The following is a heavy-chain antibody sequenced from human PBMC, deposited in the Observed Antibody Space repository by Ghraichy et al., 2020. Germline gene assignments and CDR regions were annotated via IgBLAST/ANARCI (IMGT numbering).Heavy chain of an antibody. D-gene: IGHD2-2*01. CDR2: ISGSGSGT. CDR3: ARNLNFCSSTTCYPPAH. CDR1: GFTFSAFA. J-gene: IGHJ4*02. V-gene: IGHV3-23*01. Sequence: LSLTCAASGFTFSAFAMTWVRQAPGKGLEWVSLISGSGSGTHYADSVKGRFTVSRDNSRNTLYLQMNSLRTEDTAVYYCARNLNFCSSTTCYPPAHWGQGTLVTVSS.